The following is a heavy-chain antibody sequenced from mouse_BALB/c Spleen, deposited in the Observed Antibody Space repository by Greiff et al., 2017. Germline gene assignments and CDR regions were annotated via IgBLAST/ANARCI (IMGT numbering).Heavy chain of an antibody. CDR2: IWAGGST. D-gene: IGHD2-4*01. Sequence: QVQLQQSGPGLVQPSQSLSITCTVSGFSLTSYGVHWVRQPPGKGLEWLGVIWAGGSTNYNSALMSRLSISKDNSKSQVFLKMNSLQTDDTAMYYCARDRVYDYDGFAYWGQGTLVTVSA. J-gene: IGHJ3*01. CDR1: GFSLTSYG. CDR3: ARDRVYDYDGFAY. V-gene: IGHV2-9*02.